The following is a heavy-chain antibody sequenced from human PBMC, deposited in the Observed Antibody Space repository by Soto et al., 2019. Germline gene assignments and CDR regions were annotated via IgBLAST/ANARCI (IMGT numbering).Heavy chain of an antibody. D-gene: IGHD3-3*01. CDR3: ARSSGGNFGIIIEGSNWFDP. CDR1: GDTFTSCY. V-gene: IGHV1-46*01. CDR2: INPHGGST. J-gene: IGHJ5*02. Sequence: ASVKVSCKAPGDTFTSCYLNWVRQAPGQGLEWMGVINPHGGSTKYAQKFQGRVTMTRDTSRSTVYMELRSLRSDDTAIYYCARSSGGNFGIIIEGSNWFDPWGQGTLGTVSS.